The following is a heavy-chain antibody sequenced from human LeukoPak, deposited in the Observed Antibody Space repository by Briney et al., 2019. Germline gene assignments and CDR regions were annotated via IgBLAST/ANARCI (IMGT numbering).Heavy chain of an antibody. V-gene: IGHV4-4*07. J-gene: IGHJ4*02. CDR3: ARDIVYLIAKDYG. D-gene: IGHD4-17*01. Sequence: PAETLSLTCSVSGSSFNTYYWSWIRQPAGKELEWIGRIDTSRSGDYSTSLQSRVTVSVDMSKKEFSLKLTSVTAADTAVYYCARDIVYLIAKDYGWGQGILVTVSS. CDR1: GSSFNTYY. CDR2: IDTSRSG.